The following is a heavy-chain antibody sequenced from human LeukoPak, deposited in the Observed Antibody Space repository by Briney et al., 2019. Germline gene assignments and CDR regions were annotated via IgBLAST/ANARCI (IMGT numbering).Heavy chain of an antibody. CDR1: GFIFSSYS. D-gene: IGHD6-13*01. J-gene: IGHJ6*02. V-gene: IGHV3-23*01. CDR2: ITGSGGNT. CDR3: AKAASSSWPSYYYGMDV. Sequence: GGSLRLSCAASGFIFSSYSMSWVRQAPGKGLEWVSVITGSGGNTYYADSVKGRFTISKDDSKNTVYLQMSSLRVDDTAVYYCAKAASSSWPSYYYGMDVWGQGTTVTVSS.